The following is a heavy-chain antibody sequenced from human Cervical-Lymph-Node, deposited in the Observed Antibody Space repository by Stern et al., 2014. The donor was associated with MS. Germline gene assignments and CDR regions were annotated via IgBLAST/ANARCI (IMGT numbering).Heavy chain of an antibody. CDR1: GFTFSSYG. J-gene: IGHJ4*02. V-gene: IGHV3-33*01. D-gene: IGHD1-14*01. CDR2: IWYDESNK. CDR3: ARDPNHTLDY. Sequence: QMQLVQSGGGVVQPGRSLRLSCAASGFTFSSYGMHWVRQAPGKGLEWVAAIWYDESNKYYADSVKGRFTISRDTSKNTLYLQMNSLRAEDTAVYYCARDPNHTLDYWGQGTLVTVSS.